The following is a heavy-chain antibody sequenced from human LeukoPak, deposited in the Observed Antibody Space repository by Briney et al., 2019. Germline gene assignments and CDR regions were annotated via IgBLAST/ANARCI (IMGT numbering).Heavy chain of an antibody. CDR1: GGTFSSYA. CDR3: ARSRRDSSGRFRTLNDY. Sequence: SVKVSCKASGGTFSSYAISWVRQAPGQGLEWMGGIIPIFGTANYAQKFQGRVTITADESTSTAYMELSSLRSEDTAVYYCARSRRDSSGRFRTLNDYWGQGTLVTVSS. J-gene: IGHJ4*02. CDR2: IIPIFGTA. D-gene: IGHD6-19*01. V-gene: IGHV1-69*13.